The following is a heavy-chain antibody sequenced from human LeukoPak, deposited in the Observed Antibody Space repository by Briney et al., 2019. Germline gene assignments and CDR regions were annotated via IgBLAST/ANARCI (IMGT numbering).Heavy chain of an antibody. D-gene: IGHD6-19*01. CDR3: AKGSSVSQWLGANFDS. J-gene: IGHJ4*02. CDR2: ISGSGGST. V-gene: IGHV3-23*01. Sequence: PGGSLRLSCAASGFTFSSYAMSWVRQAPGKGLEWVSAISGSGGSTYYADSVKGRFTFARDNSKNTLYLQMNSLRAEDTAVYYCAKGSSVSQWLGANFDSWGQGTLVTVSS. CDR1: GFTFSSYA.